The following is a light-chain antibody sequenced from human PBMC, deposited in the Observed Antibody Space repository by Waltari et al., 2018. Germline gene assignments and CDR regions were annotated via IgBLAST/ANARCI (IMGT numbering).Light chain of an antibody. CDR2: WAS. CDR3: QQYYSSPPT. Sequence: DIVMTQSPDSLAVSLGERATINCKSSQSVLYKSNNKTYLGWNQQKPGQPPKLLIYWASTRESGVPDRFSGSGSETDFTLTINSLQAEDVAVYYCQQYYSSPPTFGQGTKVEVK. V-gene: IGKV4-1*01. CDR1: QSVLYKSNNKTY. J-gene: IGKJ1*01.